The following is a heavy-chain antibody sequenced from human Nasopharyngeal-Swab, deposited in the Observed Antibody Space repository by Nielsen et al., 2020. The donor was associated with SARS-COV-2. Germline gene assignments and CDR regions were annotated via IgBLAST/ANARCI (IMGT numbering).Heavy chain of an antibody. CDR2: IWYDGSYK. J-gene: IGHJ3*02. D-gene: IGHD5-24*01. Sequence: GGSLRLSCTVSGFTFSSHGMHWVRQAQGKGLEWVAVIWYDGSYKYYGDSVKGRFTISRDNSKNTLYLEMNNLRVEDTAVYYCARDRVGWLQLSPDAFDIWGQGTMVTVSS. CDR1: GFTFSSHG. CDR3: ARDRVGWLQLSPDAFDI. V-gene: IGHV3-33*01.